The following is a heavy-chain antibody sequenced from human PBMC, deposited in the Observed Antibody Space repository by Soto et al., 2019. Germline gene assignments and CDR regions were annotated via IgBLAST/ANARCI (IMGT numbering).Heavy chain of an antibody. J-gene: IGHJ2*01. CDR1: GFTFSSYS. Sequence: GGSLRLSCAASGFTFSSYSMNWARQAPGKGLEWISYISSGSRTIYYPDSVKGRFTISRDNAKNSLYLQMNSLRAEDTAVYYCANSAGGYCSTTTCAGNFGYFDLWGRGTLVTVSS. D-gene: IGHD2-2*01. V-gene: IGHV3-48*01. CDR3: ANSAGGYCSTTTCAGNFGYFDL. CDR2: ISSGSRTI.